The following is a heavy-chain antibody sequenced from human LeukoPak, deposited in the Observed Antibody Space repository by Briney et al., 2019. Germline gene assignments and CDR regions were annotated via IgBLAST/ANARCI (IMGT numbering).Heavy chain of an antibody. Sequence: SETLSLTCTVSGGSISSYYWSWIRQPPGKGLEWIGYIYYSGSTNYNPSLKSRVTMSVDTSKNQFSLKLSSVTAADTAVYYCARVGSSSWYGGYFDYWGQGTLVTVSS. CDR2: IYYSGST. D-gene: IGHD6-13*01. J-gene: IGHJ4*02. CDR1: GGSISSYY. CDR3: ARVGSSSWYGGYFDY. V-gene: IGHV4-59*12.